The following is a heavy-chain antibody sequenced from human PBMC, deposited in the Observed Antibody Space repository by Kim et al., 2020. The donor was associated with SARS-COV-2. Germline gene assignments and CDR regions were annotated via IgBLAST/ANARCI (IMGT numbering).Heavy chain of an antibody. V-gene: IGHV4-59*01. J-gene: IGHJ5*02. Sequence: NPSISGRVTIPVDTSKNQFSLKLSSVTAADTAVYYCARDGGAYSYGRFDPWGQGTLVTVSS. D-gene: IGHD5-18*01. CDR3: ARDGGAYSYGRFDP.